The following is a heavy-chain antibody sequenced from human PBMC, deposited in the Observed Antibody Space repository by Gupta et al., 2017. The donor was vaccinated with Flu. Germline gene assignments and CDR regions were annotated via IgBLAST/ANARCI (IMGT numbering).Heavy chain of an antibody. CDR1: GLTISSYG. Sequence: QVRLVDSGGRVVKPGLPVRFASPASGLTISSYGLHWVRPAPGKARVWVSVISYDGRIEHYAASVKCRFSISRDISKSTLYLQMNSLSTEDTAVYYCAKDLEASFNYFYYMDVWGTWTTVTVSS. J-gene: IGHJ6*03. V-gene: IGHV3-30*18. CDR3: AKDLEASFNYFYYMDV. D-gene: IGHD3-10*01. CDR2: ISYDGRIE.